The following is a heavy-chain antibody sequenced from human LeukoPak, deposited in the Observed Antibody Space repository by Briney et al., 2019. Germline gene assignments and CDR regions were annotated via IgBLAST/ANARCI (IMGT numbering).Heavy chain of an antibody. J-gene: IGHJ3*02. V-gene: IGHV3-30*04. CDR3: AKVALTGYDAFDI. Sequence: GGSLRLSCAASGFTFSSYAMHWVRQAPGKGLEWVAVISYDGSNKYYADSVKGRFTISRDNSKNTLYLQMNSLRAEDTAVYYCAKVALTGYDAFDIWGQGTMVTVSS. CDR1: GFTFSSYA. D-gene: IGHD3-9*01. CDR2: ISYDGSNK.